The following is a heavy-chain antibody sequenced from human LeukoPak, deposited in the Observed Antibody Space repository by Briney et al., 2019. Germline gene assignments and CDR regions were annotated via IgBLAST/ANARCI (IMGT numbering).Heavy chain of an antibody. Sequence: GRSLRLSCAASGFTFDDYAMHWVRQAPGKGLEWVSGISWNSGSIGYADSVKGRFTISRDNAKNSLYLQMNSPRAEDTALYYCAKDTEGAFDIWGQGTMVTVSS. CDR2: ISWNSGSI. V-gene: IGHV3-9*01. CDR3: AKDTEGAFDI. J-gene: IGHJ3*02. D-gene: IGHD1-14*01. CDR1: GFTFDDYA.